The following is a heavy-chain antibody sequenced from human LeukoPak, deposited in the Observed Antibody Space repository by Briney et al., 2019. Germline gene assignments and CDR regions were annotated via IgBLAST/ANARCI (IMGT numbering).Heavy chain of an antibody. CDR2: ISGSGGST. D-gene: IGHD3-16*02. CDR1: GFTFSSYA. J-gene: IGHJ3*02. CDR3: ARVRVPSYVWGSYPLDAFDI. Sequence: PGGSLRLSCAASGFTFSSYAMSWVRQAPGKGLEWVSAISGSGGSTYYADSVKGRFTISRDNSKNTLYLQMNSLRAEDTAVYYCARVRVPSYVWGSYPLDAFDIWGQGTMVTVSS. V-gene: IGHV3-23*01.